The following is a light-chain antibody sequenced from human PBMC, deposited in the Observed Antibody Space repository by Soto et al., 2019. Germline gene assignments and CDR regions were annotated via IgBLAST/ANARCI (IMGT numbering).Light chain of an antibody. CDR3: SSYTGSSTHYV. J-gene: IGLJ1*01. Sequence: QSVLTLPASVSGSPGQSITISCTGTSSDVGGYNYVSWYQQHPGKAPKLMIYEVSNRPSGVSNRFSGSKSGNTASLTISGLQAEDEADYYCSSYTGSSTHYVFGTGTKATV. V-gene: IGLV2-14*01. CDR2: EVS. CDR1: SSDVGGYNY.